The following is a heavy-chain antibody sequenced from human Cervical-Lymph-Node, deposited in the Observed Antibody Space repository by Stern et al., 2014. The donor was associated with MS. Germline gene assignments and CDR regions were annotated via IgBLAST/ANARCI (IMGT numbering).Heavy chain of an antibody. CDR2: VYYRGDT. J-gene: IGHJ4*02. D-gene: IGHD3-9*01. CDR1: GGSITDYF. V-gene: IGHV4-59*01. Sequence: VQLVESGPGLVKPSETLSLTCTVSGGSITDYFWTWIRHPPGKTLEWIGNVYYRGDTYSNPSLTSRVTISVDTSKKQVSLKLRSVTAADTAVYFCVRRSDWFDYWGQGILVTVSS. CDR3: VRRSDWFDY.